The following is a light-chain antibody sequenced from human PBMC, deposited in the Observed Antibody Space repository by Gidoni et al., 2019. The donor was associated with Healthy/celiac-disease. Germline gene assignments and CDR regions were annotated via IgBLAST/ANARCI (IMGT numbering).Light chain of an antibody. CDR1: SSNIGAGYD. CDR3: QSYDSSLSGSSYV. J-gene: IGLJ1*01. Sequence: QSVLPQPPSVSGAPGQRVTISCTGSSSNIGAGYDVHWYQQLPGTAPKLLLYGNSNRPSGVPDRFSGSKAGTSASLAITGLQAEEEADYYCQSYDSSLSGSSYVFGTGTKVTVL. CDR2: GNS. V-gene: IGLV1-40*01.